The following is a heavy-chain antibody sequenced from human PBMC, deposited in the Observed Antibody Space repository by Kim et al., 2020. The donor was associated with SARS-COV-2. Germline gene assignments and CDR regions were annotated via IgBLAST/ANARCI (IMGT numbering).Heavy chain of an antibody. J-gene: IGHJ2*01. CDR3: ARVLIPRRYFDWLYPYDWYFDL. CDR2: IYYSGST. D-gene: IGHD3-9*01. Sequence: SETLSLTCTVSGGSISSYYWSWIRQPPGKGLEWIGYIYYSGSTNYNPSLKSRVTISVDTSKNQFSLKLSSVTAADTAVYYCARVLIPRRYFDWLYPYDWYFDLWGRGTLVTVSS. CDR1: GGSISSYY. V-gene: IGHV4-59*13.